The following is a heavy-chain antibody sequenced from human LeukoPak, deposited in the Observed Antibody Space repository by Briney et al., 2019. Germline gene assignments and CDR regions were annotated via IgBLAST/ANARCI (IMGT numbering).Heavy chain of an antibody. CDR3: ARNSLGYCSGGSCYSSWYFDL. Sequence: GGSLRLSCAASGCTFSYYAMSWVRQAPGKGLEWVSGISDSGGNTHYADSARGRFTISRDNSKNTLYLQMNSLRAADAAVYYCARNSLGYCSGGSCYSSWYFDLWGRGTLVTVSS. J-gene: IGHJ2*01. CDR1: GCTFSYYA. D-gene: IGHD2-15*01. CDR2: ISDSGGNT. V-gene: IGHV3-23*01.